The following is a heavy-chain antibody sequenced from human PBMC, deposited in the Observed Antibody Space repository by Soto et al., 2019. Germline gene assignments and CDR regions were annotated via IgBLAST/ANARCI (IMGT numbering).Heavy chain of an antibody. Sequence: PSETLSLTCAVYGGSFSGYYWSWIRQPPGKGLEWIGEINHSGSTNYNPSLKSRVTISVDTSKNQFSLKLSSVTAADTAVYYCARAGQLTGKYGSQLLFDYWGQGTLVTVSS. D-gene: IGHD3-10*01. V-gene: IGHV4-34*01. CDR3: ARAGQLTGKYGSQLLFDY. CDR1: GGSFSGYY. CDR2: INHSGST. J-gene: IGHJ4*02.